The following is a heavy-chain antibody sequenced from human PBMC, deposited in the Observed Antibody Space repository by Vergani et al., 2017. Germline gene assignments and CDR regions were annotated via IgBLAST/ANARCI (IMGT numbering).Heavy chain of an antibody. CDR3: ARGGDYGNRWFDR. V-gene: IGHV4-30-2*01. J-gene: IGHJ5*02. D-gene: IGHD4-11*01. CDR2: IYHSGST. CDR1: GGSISSGGYS. Sequence: QLQLQESGSGLVKPSQTLSLTCAVSGGSISSGGYSWSWIRQPPGKGLEWIGYIYHSGSTYYNPSLKSRVTISVDRSKNQFSMKLSSVTAAYTAVYYCARGGDYGNRWFDRWGQGTLVTVSS.